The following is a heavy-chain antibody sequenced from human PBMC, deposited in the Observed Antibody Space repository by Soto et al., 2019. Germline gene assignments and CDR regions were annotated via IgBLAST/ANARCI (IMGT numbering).Heavy chain of an antibody. V-gene: IGHV3-23*01. CDR3: APHVSCSGGSCQYDAFAI. CDR1: GFTVSSHA. D-gene: IGHD2-15*01. J-gene: IGHJ3*02. Sequence: EVQVLESGGGLVQPGGSLRLSCEGSGFTVSSHAMPGIRQVPGKGREWVPLVPADGGTYYADAVRGRFAMSRDTPENTLYLQMNSLGAEDTAAYYCAPHVSCSGGSCQYDAFAIRGQGTMVTVSS. CDR2: VPADGGT.